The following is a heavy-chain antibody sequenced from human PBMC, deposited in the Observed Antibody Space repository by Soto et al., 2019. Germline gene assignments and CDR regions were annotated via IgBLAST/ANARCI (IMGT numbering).Heavy chain of an antibody. CDR2: IYYSGST. V-gene: IGHV4-39*01. Sequence: SETLSLTCTVSGGSISSSSYYWGWIRQPPGKGLEWIGSIYYSGSTYYNPSLKSRVTISVDTSKNQFSLKLSSVTAADTAVYYCARNSGYYGSGSYYYYGMDVWGQGTTVTVSS. D-gene: IGHD3-10*01. CDR1: GGSISSSSYY. J-gene: IGHJ6*02. CDR3: ARNSGYYGSGSYYYYGMDV.